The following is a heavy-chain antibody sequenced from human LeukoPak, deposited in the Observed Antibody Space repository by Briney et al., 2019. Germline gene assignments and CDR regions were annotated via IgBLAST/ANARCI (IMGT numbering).Heavy chain of an antibody. CDR1: GFSFSDHA. D-gene: IGHD1-26*01. Sequence: PGGSLRLSCGASGFSFSDHAMHWVRQAPDKGLEWVAFIRFDGTTTDYTDSVKGRFTISRDNAKNSLYLQMNSLRAEDTAVYYCARDGGSWCDYWGQGTLVTVSS. CDR2: IRFDGTTT. CDR3: ARDGGSWCDY. V-gene: IGHV3-30*02. J-gene: IGHJ4*02.